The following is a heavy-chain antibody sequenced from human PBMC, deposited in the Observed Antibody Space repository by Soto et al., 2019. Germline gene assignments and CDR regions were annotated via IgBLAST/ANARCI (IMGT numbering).Heavy chain of an antibody. CDR2: ISSDGSST. Sequence: GGSLRLSCAASGLKFRGHWRHWVRQDPGKGLVWVSRISSDGSSTAHADSVKGRLTISRDNAKNTLYLQMNSLRAEDTAVYYCARGTSAWRNGLDIWGQGTMVTVSS. V-gene: IGHV3-74*01. CDR1: GLKFRGHW. CDR3: ARGTSAWRNGLDI. J-gene: IGHJ3*02. D-gene: IGHD6-19*01.